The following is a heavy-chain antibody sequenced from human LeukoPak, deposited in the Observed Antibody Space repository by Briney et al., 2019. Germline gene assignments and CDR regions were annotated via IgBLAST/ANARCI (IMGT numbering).Heavy chain of an antibody. J-gene: IGHJ5*02. CDR2: INHSGSN. CDR3: ARQSQRGYDFWSGYYSNWFDP. D-gene: IGHD3-3*01. V-gene: IGHV4-34*01. Sequence: SETLSLTCAVYGGSFSGYYWSWIRQPPGKGLEWIGEINHSGSNNYNPSLKSRVTISVDTSKNQFSLKLSSVTAADTAVYYCARQSQRGYDFWSGYYSNWFDPWGQGTLVTVSS. CDR1: GGSFSGYY.